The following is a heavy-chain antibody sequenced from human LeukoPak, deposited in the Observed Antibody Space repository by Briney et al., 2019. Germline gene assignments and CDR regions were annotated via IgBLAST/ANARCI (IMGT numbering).Heavy chain of an antibody. CDR1: GFTFSRYA. V-gene: IGHV3-23*01. D-gene: IGHD3-22*01. CDR2: ISGSGGST. CDR3: AKLTGTRITMIVVVIRSAVYFDY. Sequence: GGSLRLSCAASGFTFSRYAMSWVRQAPGKGLEWVSAISGSGGSTYYADSVKGRFTIPRDNSKNTLYLQMNSLRAEDTAVYYCAKLTGTRITMIVVVIRSAVYFDYWGQGTLVTVSS. J-gene: IGHJ4*02.